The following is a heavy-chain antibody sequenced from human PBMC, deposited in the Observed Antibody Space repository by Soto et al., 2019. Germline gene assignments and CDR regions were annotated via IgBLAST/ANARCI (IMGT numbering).Heavy chain of an antibody. D-gene: IGHD2-15*01. Sequence: GGSLRLSCAASGFTFSSYSMNWVRQAPGKGLEWVSYISSSSSTIYYADSVKGRFTISRDNAKNSLYLQMNSLRAEDTAVYYCARDPGWDIVVVVAVVWYFDLWGRGTLVTVSS. CDR2: ISSSSSTI. CDR3: ARDPGWDIVVVVAVVWYFDL. J-gene: IGHJ2*01. V-gene: IGHV3-48*01. CDR1: GFTFSSYS.